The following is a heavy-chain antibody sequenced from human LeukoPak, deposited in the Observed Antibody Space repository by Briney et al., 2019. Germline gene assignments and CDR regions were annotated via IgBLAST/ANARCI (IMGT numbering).Heavy chain of an antibody. J-gene: IGHJ4*02. D-gene: IGHD3-22*01. CDR3: AKDHESDGYPCLDH. CDR1: GFTFSSYG. Sequence: GGSLRLSCAASGFTFSSYGMHWVRQAPGKGLEWVAFIRYDGSNKYYADSVKGRFTISRDNSKNTLYLQMNSLRAEDTAVYYCAKDHESDGYPCLDHWGLGTLVTVSS. CDR2: IRYDGSNK. V-gene: IGHV3-30*02.